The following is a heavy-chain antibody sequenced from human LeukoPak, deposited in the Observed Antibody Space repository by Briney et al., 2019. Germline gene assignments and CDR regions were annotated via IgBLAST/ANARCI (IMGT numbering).Heavy chain of an antibody. J-gene: IGHJ4*02. D-gene: IGHD3-22*01. V-gene: IGHV4-34*01. Sequence: PSETLSLTCAVCGGSFSGYYWSWIRQPPGKGLEWIGEINHSGSTNYNPSLKSRVTISVDTSKNQFSLKLSSVTAADTAVYYCARGRKRITMIVVVISGPYYFDYWGQGTLVTVSS. CDR2: INHSGST. CDR1: GGSFSGYY. CDR3: ARGRKRITMIVVVISGPYYFDY.